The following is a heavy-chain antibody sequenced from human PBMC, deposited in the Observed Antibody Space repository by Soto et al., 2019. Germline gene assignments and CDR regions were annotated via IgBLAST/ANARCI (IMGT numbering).Heavy chain of an antibody. Sequence: SGTLRRPANVPVASMRPLYWSWIRQSPGKGLEWIGYIYESGSNNYKPSLKSRVTISVDTSNNQYSLKMSSVTAADTALYYGARYNWKLGAFDIWGQGTMVT. CDR1: VASMRPLY. CDR3: ARYNWKLGAFDI. D-gene: IGHD1-20*01. CDR2: IYESGSN. J-gene: IGHJ3*02. V-gene: IGHV4-59*13.